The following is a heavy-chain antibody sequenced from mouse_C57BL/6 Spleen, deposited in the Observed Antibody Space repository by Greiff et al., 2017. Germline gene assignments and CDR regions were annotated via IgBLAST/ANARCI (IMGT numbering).Heavy chain of an antibody. J-gene: IGHJ4*01. CDR3: ARFGSTNAKDY. D-gene: IGHD5-1*01. CDR1: GYTFTSYW. Sequence: VQLQQPGAELVKPGASVKLSCKASGYTFTSYWMHWVKQRPGRGLEWIGRIDPNSGGTKYNEKFKSKATLTVDTPSSTAYMQLNSLTSEDSAVYYCARFGSTNAKDYWGQGTSVTVSS. CDR2: IDPNSGGT. V-gene: IGHV1-72*01.